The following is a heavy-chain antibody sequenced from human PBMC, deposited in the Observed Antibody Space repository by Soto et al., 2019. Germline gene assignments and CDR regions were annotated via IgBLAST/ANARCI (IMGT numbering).Heavy chain of an antibody. Sequence: GGSLRLSCAASGFTFSSYSMNWVRQAPGKGLEWVSSISSSSSYIYYADSVKGRFTISRDNAKNSLYLQMNSLRAEDTAVYYCARPYSSSAGYYYGMDVWGQGTTVTVSS. V-gene: IGHV3-21*01. CDR1: GFTFSSYS. J-gene: IGHJ6*02. CDR3: ARPYSSSAGYYYGMDV. D-gene: IGHD6-6*01. CDR2: ISSSSSYI.